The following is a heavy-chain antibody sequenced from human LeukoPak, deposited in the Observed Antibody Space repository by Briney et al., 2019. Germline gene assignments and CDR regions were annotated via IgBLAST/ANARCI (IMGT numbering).Heavy chain of an antibody. CDR3: ARAQVVPAPGDP. V-gene: IGHV1-69*04. CDR1: GGTFSSYA. Sequence: GASVKVSCKASGGTFSSYAISWVRRAPGQGLEWMGRIIPILGIANYAQKFQGRVTITADKSTSTAYMELSSLRSDDTAVYYCARAQVVPAPGDPWGQGTLVTVSS. J-gene: IGHJ5*02. D-gene: IGHD2-2*01. CDR2: IIPILGIA.